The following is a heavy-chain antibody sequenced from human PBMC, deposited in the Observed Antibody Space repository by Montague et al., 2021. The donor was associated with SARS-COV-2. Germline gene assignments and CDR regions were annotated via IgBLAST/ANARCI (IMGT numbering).Heavy chain of an antibody. Sequence: SETLSLTCTVAGDSVSRSYWNWIRQSPGKGLEWIGNIYYYGSVNYNPSLKSRLSISLDTSKNQLSLTSTSVTAADTATYYCARQITMVREPFDSWGQGTLVLVSS. V-gene: IGHV4-59*08. CDR3: ARQITMVREPFDS. J-gene: IGHJ4*02. D-gene: IGHD3-10*01. CDR2: IYYYGSV. CDR1: GDSVSRSY.